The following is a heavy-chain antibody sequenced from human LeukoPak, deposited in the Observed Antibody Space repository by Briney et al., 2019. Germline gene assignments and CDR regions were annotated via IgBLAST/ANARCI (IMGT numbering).Heavy chain of an antibody. D-gene: IGHD3-3*01. CDR1: GFTFNRHW. J-gene: IGHJ6*02. CDR3: AKEFRYDFWSGYPCMDV. V-gene: IGHV3-23*01. Sequence: GGSLRLSCAASGFTFNRHWMTWVRQAPGKGLEWVSAISGSGGSTYYADSVKGRFTISRDNSKNTLYLQMNSLRAEDTAVYYCAKEFRYDFWSGYPCMDVWGQGTTVTVSS. CDR2: ISGSGGST.